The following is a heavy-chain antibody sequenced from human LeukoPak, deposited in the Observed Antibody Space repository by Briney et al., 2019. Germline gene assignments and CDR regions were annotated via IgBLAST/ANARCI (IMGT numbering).Heavy chain of an antibody. Sequence: GGSLRLTCAASGFTVSSNYMNSVRQAPGKGLEWVSVIYSSGSTYYADSVKGRFTISRDNSKNTLYLQMHSLRAEDTAVYYCAAVGVVAGLGYWGQGTLVTVSS. CDR1: GFTVSSNY. J-gene: IGHJ4*02. CDR3: AAVGVVAGLGY. CDR2: IYSSGST. V-gene: IGHV3-53*01. D-gene: IGHD2-15*01.